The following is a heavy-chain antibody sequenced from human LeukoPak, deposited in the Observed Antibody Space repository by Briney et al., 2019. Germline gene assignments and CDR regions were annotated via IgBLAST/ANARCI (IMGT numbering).Heavy chain of an antibody. V-gene: IGHV1-46*01. CDR1: GYTFTSYY. Sequence: ASVKVSCKASGYTFTSYYMHWVRQAPGQGLEWMGIINPSGGSTSYAQKFQGRVTMTRDTSTSTVYMELRSLRSDDTAVYYCARDMRGSGWYSPFDYWGQGTLVTVSS. CDR2: INPSGGST. J-gene: IGHJ4*02. D-gene: IGHD6-19*01. CDR3: ARDMRGSGWYSPFDY.